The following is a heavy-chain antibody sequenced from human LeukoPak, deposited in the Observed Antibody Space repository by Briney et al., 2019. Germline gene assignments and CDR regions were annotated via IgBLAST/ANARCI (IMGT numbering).Heavy chain of an antibody. CDR1: GFTFDDYT. CDR3: AKDSSGWYIDY. Sequence: GGSLRLSCAASGFTFDDYTMHWVRQAPGKGLEWVSLISWDGGSTYYAGSVKGRFTISRDNSKNSLYLQMNSLRTEDTALYYCAKDSSGWYIDYWGQGTLVTVSS. CDR2: ISWDGGST. V-gene: IGHV3-43*01. D-gene: IGHD6-19*01. J-gene: IGHJ4*02.